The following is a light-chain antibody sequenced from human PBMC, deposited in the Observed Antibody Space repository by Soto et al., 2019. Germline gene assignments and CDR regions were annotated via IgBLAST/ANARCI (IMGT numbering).Light chain of an antibody. CDR1: QSVSSY. CDR3: QQHNNWPRT. Sequence: EIVLTQSPATLSLSPGERATLSCRASQSVSSYLAWYQQKPGQAPRLLIYDASNRATGTPARFSGSGSGTDFTLTISSLEPEDFAVYYCQQHNNWPRTFGQGTKVDIK. V-gene: IGKV3-11*01. J-gene: IGKJ1*01. CDR2: DAS.